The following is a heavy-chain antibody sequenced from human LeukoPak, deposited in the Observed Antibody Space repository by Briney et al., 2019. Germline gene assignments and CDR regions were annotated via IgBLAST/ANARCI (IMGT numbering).Heavy chain of an antibody. J-gene: IGHJ3*02. CDR2: ISYDGSNK. CDR1: GFTFSSYG. Sequence: GGSLRLSCAASGFTFSSYGMHWVRQAPGKGLEWVAVISYDGSNKYYADSVKGRFTISRDNSKNTLYLQMNSLRAEDTAVHYCAKEALGAFDIWGQGTMVTVSS. CDR3: AKEALGAFDI. V-gene: IGHV3-30*18.